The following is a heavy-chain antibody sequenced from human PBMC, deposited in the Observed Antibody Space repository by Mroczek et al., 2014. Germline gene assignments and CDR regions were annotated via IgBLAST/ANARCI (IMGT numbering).Heavy chain of an antibody. CDR3: AREAGAALWIQRYYFDY. V-gene: IGHV4-61*02. CDR1: GGSISSGSYY. Sequence: QVQLQQSGPGLVKPSQTLSLTCTVSGGSISSGSYYWSWIRQPAGKGLEWIGRIYTSGSTNYNPSLKSRVTISVDTSKNQFSLKLSSVTAADTAVYYCAREAGAALWIQRYYFDYWGQGTLVTVSS. CDR2: IYTSGST. D-gene: IGHD5-18*01. J-gene: IGHJ4*02.